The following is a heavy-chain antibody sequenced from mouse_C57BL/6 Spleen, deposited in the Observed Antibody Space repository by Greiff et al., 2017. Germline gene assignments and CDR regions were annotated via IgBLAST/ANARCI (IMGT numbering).Heavy chain of an antibody. Sequence: EVKLVESGGGLVKPGGSLKLSCAASGFTFSSYTMSWVRQTPEKRLEGVAIISGGGGNTYYPDRLKGRFTISSDNAKNTLYMQMSSLRSEATALYYCERRESMDYWGQGTSVTVSS. CDR2: ISGGGGNT. J-gene: IGHJ4*01. V-gene: IGHV5-9*01. CDR1: GFTFSSYT. CDR3: ERRESMDY.